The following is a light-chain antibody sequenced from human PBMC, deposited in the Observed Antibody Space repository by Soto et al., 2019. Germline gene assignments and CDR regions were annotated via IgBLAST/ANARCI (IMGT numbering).Light chain of an antibody. CDR2: GAS. CDR1: QSVSSSY. CDR3: QQYDSSPRT. J-gene: IGKJ1*01. Sequence: PGERATLSCRASQSVSSSYLAWYQQKPGQPPRLLIYGASRRATGIPDRFSGSGSGSDFTLTISRLEPEDFAVYYCQQYDSSPRTFGQGTKVDIK. V-gene: IGKV3-20*01.